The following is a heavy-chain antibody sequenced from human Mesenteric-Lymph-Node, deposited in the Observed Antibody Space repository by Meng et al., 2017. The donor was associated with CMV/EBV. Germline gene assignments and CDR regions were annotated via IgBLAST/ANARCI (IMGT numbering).Heavy chain of an antibody. CDR2: ISSSGSTI. Sequence: GESLKISCAASGFTFSDYYMSWIRQAPGKGLEWVSYISSSGSTIYYADSVKGRFTISRDNAKNSLYLQMNSLRAEDTAVYYCARDPGDLGNAFDIWGQGTMVTVSS. V-gene: IGHV3-11*01. J-gene: IGHJ3*02. CDR3: ARDPGDLGNAFDI. CDR1: GFTFSDYY. D-gene: IGHD7-27*01.